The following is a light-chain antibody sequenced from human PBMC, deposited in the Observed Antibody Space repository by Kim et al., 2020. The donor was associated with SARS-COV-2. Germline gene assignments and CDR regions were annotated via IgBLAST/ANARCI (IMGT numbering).Light chain of an antibody. J-gene: IGKJ2*01. CDR2: GAS. CDR3: QQYGSSPYT. Sequence: LSPGERATLSCRASQSVSSGYLAWYQQKPGQAPRLLIYGASTRATGIPDRFSGSGSGTDFTLTISRLEPEDFAVYYCQQYGSSPYTFGQGTKLEI. V-gene: IGKV3-20*01. CDR1: QSVSSGY.